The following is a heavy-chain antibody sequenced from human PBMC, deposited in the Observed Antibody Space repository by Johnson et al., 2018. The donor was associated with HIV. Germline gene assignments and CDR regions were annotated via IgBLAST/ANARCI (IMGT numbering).Heavy chain of an antibody. D-gene: IGHD5-18*01. J-gene: IGHJ3*02. Sequence: VQLVESRGVLVQPGGSLRLSCAASGFTVSSNEMSWVRQAPGKGLEWVSSISGGSTYYADSVKGRFTISRDNSKNTLYLQMNSLRAEDTAVYYCARGRRIQLWLLADAFDIWGQGTMVTVSS. CDR1: GFTVSSNE. CDR3: ARGRRIQLWLLADAFDI. CDR2: ISGGST. V-gene: IGHV3-38-3*01.